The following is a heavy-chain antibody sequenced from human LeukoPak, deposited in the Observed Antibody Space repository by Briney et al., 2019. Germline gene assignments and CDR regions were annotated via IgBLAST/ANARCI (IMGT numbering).Heavy chain of an antibody. Sequence: SETLSLTCTVSGGSVNNYYWSWIRRPPGKGLEWIGYIYYSGSTNYNPSLKSRVTVSVDTSKNQFSLKLTSVTAADTAVYYCARSSRGAAAGFDYWGQGTLVTVSS. CDR1: GGSVNNYY. D-gene: IGHD6-13*01. V-gene: IGHV4-59*02. J-gene: IGHJ4*02. CDR3: ARSSRGAAAGFDY. CDR2: IYYSGST.